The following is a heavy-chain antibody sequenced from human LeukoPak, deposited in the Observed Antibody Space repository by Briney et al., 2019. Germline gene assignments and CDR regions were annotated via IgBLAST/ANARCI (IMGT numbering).Heavy chain of an antibody. J-gene: IGHJ5*02. CDR1: GYTFTSYD. Sequence: RGASVKVSCKASGYTFTSYDINWVRQATGQGLEWMGWMNPNSGNTGYAQKFQGRVTMTRNTSISTAYMELSSLRSEDTAVYYCARTDCGGDCYSSRGWFDPWGQGTLVTVSS. V-gene: IGHV1-8*01. CDR2: MNPNSGNT. D-gene: IGHD2-21*02. CDR3: ARTDCGGDCYSSRGWFDP.